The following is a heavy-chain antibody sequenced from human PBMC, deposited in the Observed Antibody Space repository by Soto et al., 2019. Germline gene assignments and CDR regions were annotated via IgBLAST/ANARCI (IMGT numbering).Heavy chain of an antibody. Sequence: QVQLQESGPGLVKPSETLSLTCTVSGGSVSSGDYYWSWIRQPPGQGLEWIGYIYYSGNTNYNPSLKSRVTLLVDTSKNQFSLKLSSVTAADTAVYYCARDAWGSGSPTPPYYYYGMDVWGQGTTVTVSS. J-gene: IGHJ6*02. D-gene: IGHD3-10*01. CDR2: IYYSGNT. CDR1: GGSVSSGDYY. CDR3: ARDAWGSGSPTPPYYYYGMDV. V-gene: IGHV4-61*08.